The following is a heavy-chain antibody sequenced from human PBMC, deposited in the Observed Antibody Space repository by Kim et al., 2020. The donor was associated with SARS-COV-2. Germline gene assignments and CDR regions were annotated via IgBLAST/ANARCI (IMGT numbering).Heavy chain of an antibody. Sequence: GGSLRLSCAASGFTFDDYTMHWVRQAPGKGLEWVSLISWDGGSTYYADSVKGRFTISRDNSKNSLYLQMNSLRTEDTALYYCAKDIRRGYSYGYACDYWGQGTLVTVSS. J-gene: IGHJ4*02. CDR2: ISWDGGST. CDR3: AKDIRRGYSYGYACDY. D-gene: IGHD5-18*01. V-gene: IGHV3-43*01. CDR1: GFTFDDYT.